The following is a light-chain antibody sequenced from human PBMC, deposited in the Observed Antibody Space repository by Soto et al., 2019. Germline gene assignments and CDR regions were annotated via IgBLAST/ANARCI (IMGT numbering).Light chain of an antibody. V-gene: IGKV1-5*01. CDR3: QQYNNCPWT. J-gene: IGKJ1*01. CDR1: QNINRR. Sequence: DIQMTQSPSTLSASVGDRVTITCRASQNINRRLAWYQQKPGKAPNLLIYDASSLESGVPARFSGGGSGTEFTLTISSLQPDDFSTFYCQQYNNCPWTFGQGTKVDIK. CDR2: DAS.